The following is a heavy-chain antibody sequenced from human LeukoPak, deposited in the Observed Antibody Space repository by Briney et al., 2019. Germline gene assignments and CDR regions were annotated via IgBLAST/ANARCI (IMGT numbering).Heavy chain of an antibody. D-gene: IGHD3-10*01. V-gene: IGHV1-2*06. CDR1: GYAFTGYY. Sequence: GASVKVSCKASGYAFTGYYIHWVRQAPGQGLEWMGRINPNSGGTNYAQKFQGRVTMTRDTSISTAYMELSRLTSDDTAVYYCAREPMVRDFNWFDPWGQGTLVTVSP. CDR3: AREPMVRDFNWFDP. CDR2: INPNSGGT. J-gene: IGHJ5*02.